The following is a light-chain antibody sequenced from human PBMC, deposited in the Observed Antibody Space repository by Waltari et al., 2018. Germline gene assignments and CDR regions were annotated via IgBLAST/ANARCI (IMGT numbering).Light chain of an antibody. CDR3: SSYAGSGTFI. V-gene: IGLV2-23*02. CDR1: SSDIGYYNA. J-gene: IGLJ1*01. Sequence: QAAPTQSPSVSGSAGQSVTISCTGTSSDIGYYNAVSWYQQHPGKAPKVMIYEVNKRPSGVPDRFSGSKPGNTASLTISGLQAEDEADYYCSSYAGSGTFIFGTGTRLTVL. CDR2: EVN.